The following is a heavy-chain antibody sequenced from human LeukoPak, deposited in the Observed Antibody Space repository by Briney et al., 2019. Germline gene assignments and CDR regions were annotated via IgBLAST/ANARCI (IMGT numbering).Heavy chain of an antibody. Sequence: PGRSLRLSCAASGLTFSSYAMHWVRQAPGKGLEWVAVISYDGSNKYYADSVKGRFTISRDNSKNTLYLQMNSLRAEDTAVYYCASYGDYGEFYHWGQGTLVTVSS. V-gene: IGHV3-30*04. D-gene: IGHD4-17*01. J-gene: IGHJ4*02. CDR3: ASYGDYGEFYH. CDR1: GLTFSSYA. CDR2: ISYDGSNK.